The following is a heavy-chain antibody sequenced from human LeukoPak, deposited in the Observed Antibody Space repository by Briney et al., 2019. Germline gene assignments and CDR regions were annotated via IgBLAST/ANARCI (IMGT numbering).Heavy chain of an antibody. CDR3: TRTLVRSFHAFDI. D-gene: IGHD6-6*01. J-gene: IGHJ3*02. CDR2: MNPNSGNT. CDR1: GYTFTSYD. Sequence: ASVKVSCKASGYTFTSYDINWVRQATGQGLEWMGWMNPNSGNTGYAQKFQGRVTMTRNTSISTAYMELSSLRSEDTAVYYCTRTLVRSFHAFDIWGQGTVVTVSS. V-gene: IGHV1-8*01.